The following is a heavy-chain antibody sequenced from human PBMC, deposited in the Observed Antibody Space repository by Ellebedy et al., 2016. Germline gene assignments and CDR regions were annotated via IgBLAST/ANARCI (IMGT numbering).Heavy chain of an antibody. CDR3: ARDSDLMVRGEGGWFDP. CDR1: GFTFSSYS. CDR2: ISSTSSHI. V-gene: IGHV3-21*01. Sequence: GGSLRLSCAASGFTFSSYSMNWVRQAPGKGLEWVSSISSTSSHIFYTDSLKGRFTIPRDNAKNSPYLQMNNLRAEDTAVYYCARDSDLMVRGEGGWFDPWGQGTLVTVSS. D-gene: IGHD3-10*01. J-gene: IGHJ5*02.